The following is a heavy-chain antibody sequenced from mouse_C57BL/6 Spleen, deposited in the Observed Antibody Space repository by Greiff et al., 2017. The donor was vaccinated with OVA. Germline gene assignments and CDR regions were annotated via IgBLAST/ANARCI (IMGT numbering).Heavy chain of an antibody. CDR2: INTNNGGT. V-gene: IGHV1-26*01. CDR3: ARKGILRTNWVDY. D-gene: IGHD4-1*01. J-gene: IGHJ2*01. CDR1: GYTFTDYY. Sequence: EVQLQQSGPELVKPGASVKISCKASGYTFTDYYMNWVKQSHGKSLEWIGDINTNNGGTSYNQKFKGKATLTVDKSSSTAYMELRSLTSEDSAVYYCARKGILRTNWVDYWGQGTTLTVSS.